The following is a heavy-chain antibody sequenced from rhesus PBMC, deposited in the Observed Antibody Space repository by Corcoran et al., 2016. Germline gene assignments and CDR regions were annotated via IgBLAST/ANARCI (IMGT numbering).Heavy chain of an antibody. CDR2: IYGGSSST. J-gene: IGHJ4*01. V-gene: IGHV4-169*01. Sequence: QLQLQESGPGLVKPSETLSVTCAVSGGPFRSAYWSWIRQAPGKGLEWIVYIYGGSSSTNYNPSLKSRVTLSVDTSRNQVSLKLSSVTAADTAIYYCSRRSLSGYSYFDYWGQGVLVTVSS. D-gene: IGHD5-24*01. CDR3: SRRSLSGYSYFDY. CDR1: GGPFRSAY.